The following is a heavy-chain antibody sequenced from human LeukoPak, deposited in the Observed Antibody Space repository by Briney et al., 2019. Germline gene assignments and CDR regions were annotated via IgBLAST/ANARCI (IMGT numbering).Heavy chain of an antibody. Sequence: GGSLRLSCAASGFTFSSYAMSWVRQAPGKGLEWVANIKKDGGEKHYVDSVKGRFTISRDNAKNSLYLQMSSLRAEDTAVYHCVTDVSGSLGDWGQGTLVTVSS. CDR1: GFTFSSYA. J-gene: IGHJ4*02. CDR3: VTDVSGSLGD. D-gene: IGHD5-12*01. V-gene: IGHV3-7*05. CDR2: IKKDGGEK.